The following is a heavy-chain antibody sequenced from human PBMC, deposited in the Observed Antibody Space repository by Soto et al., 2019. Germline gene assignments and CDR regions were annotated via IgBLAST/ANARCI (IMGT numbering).Heavy chain of an antibody. V-gene: IGHV3-23*01. J-gene: IGHJ6*03. CDR2: ISGSGGST. D-gene: IGHD2-21*02. CDR3: SETASVSNYDDYYYMDV. CDR1: RFTFSSYA. Sequence: GGSLRLSCAASRFTFSSYAVSWVRQPPGKGLEWVSAISGSGGSTCYADSVKGRFTMSRDNSKNTLFLQMNSLRAEDTAVYYCSETASVSNYDDYYYMDVWGKGTTVTVSS.